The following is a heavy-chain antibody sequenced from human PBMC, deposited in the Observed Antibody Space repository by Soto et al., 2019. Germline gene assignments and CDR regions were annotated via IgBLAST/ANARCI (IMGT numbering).Heavy chain of an antibody. CDR2: IIPIFGTA. V-gene: IGHV1-69*13. Sequence: GASVKVSCKASVGTFSSYAISWVRQSPGQGLEWMGGIIPIFGTANYAHKFQGRVTITADASTSTAYMELRSLRSDDTAVEYCATSPYSSMVGGAAATSYYYYGMDVWGQGTTVTVSS. J-gene: IGHJ6*02. CDR1: VGTFSSYA. CDR3: ATSPYSSMVGGAAATSYYYYGMDV. D-gene: IGHD6-13*01.